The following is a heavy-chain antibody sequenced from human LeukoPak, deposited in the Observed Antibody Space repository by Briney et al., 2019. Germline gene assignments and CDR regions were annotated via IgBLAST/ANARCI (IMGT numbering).Heavy chain of an antibody. CDR3: AKGRISEYYFDY. V-gene: IGHV3-23*01. D-gene: IGHD2/OR15-2a*01. Sequence: GGSLRLSCAASGFTFSSYTMSWVRQAPGKGLEWVSAISGSGGSTYYADSVKGRFTISRDNSKNTLYLQMNSLRAEDTAVYYCAKGRISEYYFDYWGQGTLVTVSS. J-gene: IGHJ4*02. CDR2: ISGSGGST. CDR1: GFTFSSYT.